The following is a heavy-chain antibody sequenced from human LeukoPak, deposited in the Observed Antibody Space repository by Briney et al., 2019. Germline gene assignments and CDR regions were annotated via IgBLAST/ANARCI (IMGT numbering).Heavy chain of an antibody. CDR1: GGSFSGYY. J-gene: IGHJ6*03. CDR3: AGGYSYGSTYYYMDV. V-gene: IGHV4-34*01. D-gene: IGHD5-18*01. Sequence: SETLSLTCAVYGGSFSGYYWSWIRQPPGKGLEWIGEINHSGSTNYNPSLKSRVTISVDTSKNQFSLKLSSVTAADTAVYYCAGGYSYGSTYYYMDVWGKGTTVTISS. CDR2: INHSGST.